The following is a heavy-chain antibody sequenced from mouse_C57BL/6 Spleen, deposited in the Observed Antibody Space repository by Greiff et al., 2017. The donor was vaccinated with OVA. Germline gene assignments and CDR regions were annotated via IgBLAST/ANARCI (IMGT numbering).Heavy chain of an antibody. Sequence: VQLQQSGAELVKPGASVKISCKASGYAFGSYWMNWVKQRPGKGLEWIGQIYPGDGDTNYNGKFKGKATLTADKSSSTAYMQLSSLTSEDSAVYFCVRRREGYYAMDYWGQGTSVTVSS. CDR2: IYPGDGDT. CDR1: GYAFGSYW. V-gene: IGHV1-80*01. J-gene: IGHJ4*01. CDR3: VRRREGYYAMDY.